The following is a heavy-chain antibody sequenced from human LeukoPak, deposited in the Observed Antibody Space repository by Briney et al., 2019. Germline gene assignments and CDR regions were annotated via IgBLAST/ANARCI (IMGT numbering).Heavy chain of an antibody. CDR3: ARAAAAGYYYGMDV. CDR1: GFTFSNYS. Sequence: GGSLRLSCAASGFTFSNYSMNWVRQGPGKGLEWVSYISSSSSTIYYADSVKGRFTISRDNAKNSLYLQMNSLRAEDTAVYYCARAAAAGYYYGMDVWGQGTTVTVSS. CDR2: ISSSSSTI. J-gene: IGHJ6*02. D-gene: IGHD6-13*01. V-gene: IGHV3-48*04.